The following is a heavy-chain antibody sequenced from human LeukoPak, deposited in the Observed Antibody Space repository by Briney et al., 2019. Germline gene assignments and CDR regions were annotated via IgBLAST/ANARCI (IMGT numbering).Heavy chain of an antibody. CDR3: ARRARGSYFDY. V-gene: IGHV4-61*01. J-gene: IGHJ4*02. Sequence: SETLSLTCTVSGGSVSSGSYYWSWIRQPPGKGLEWIGYIYYSGSTNHNPSPKSRVTISVDTSKNQFSLKLSSVTAADTAVYYCARRARGSYFDYWGQGTLVTVSS. CDR2: IYYSGST. D-gene: IGHD1-26*01. CDR1: GGSVSSGSYY.